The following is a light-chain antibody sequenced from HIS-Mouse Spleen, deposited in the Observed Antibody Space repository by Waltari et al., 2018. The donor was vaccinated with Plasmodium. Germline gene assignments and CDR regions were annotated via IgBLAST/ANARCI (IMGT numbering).Light chain of an antibody. J-gene: IGLJ3*02. CDR1: SSDVGRYNL. V-gene: IGLV2-23*03. Sequence: QSALTQPASVSGSPGQSITTSCTGTSSDVGRYNLLPWYQQHPGKAPKLMIYEGSKRPSGVSNRFSGSKSGNTASLTISGLQAEDEADYYCCSYAGSSTFVFGGGTKLTVL. CDR3: CSYAGSSTFV. CDR2: EGS.